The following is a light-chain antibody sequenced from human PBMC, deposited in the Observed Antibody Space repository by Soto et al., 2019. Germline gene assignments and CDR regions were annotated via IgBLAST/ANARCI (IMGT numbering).Light chain of an antibody. V-gene: IGKV1-6*01. CDR2: ATS. Sequence: AIQMTQSPSSLSASVGDRVTITCRASQDIRTELGWYQQKPGNAPKLLIYATSILQSGVPSRFSGIGSGTDFTLTSSSLQPEAFATYYCLQDYSYPRTFGQGTKVEIK. CDR3: LQDYSYPRT. CDR1: QDIRTE. J-gene: IGKJ1*01.